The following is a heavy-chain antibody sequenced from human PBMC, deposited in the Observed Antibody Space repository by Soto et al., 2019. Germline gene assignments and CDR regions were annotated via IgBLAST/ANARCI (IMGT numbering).Heavy chain of an antibody. CDR2: IIPILGIA. J-gene: IGHJ1*01. V-gene: IGHV1-69*02. CDR3: ARAYSSWSAVGY. D-gene: IGHD6-6*01. CDR1: GGTFSSYT. Sequence: QVQLVQSGAEVKKPGSSVKVSCKASGGTFSSYTISWVRQAPGQGLEWMGRIIPILGIANYAQKFQGRVTMTADKSTSTAYMELSTLRSEDTAVYYCARAYSSWSAVGYWGQGPLVTVSS.